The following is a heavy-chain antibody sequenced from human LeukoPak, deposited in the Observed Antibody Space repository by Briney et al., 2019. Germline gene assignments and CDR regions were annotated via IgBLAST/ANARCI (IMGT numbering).Heavy chain of an antibody. Sequence: GEALKISYKGSGYGFTSYWIGWVRPMPGKGRGWRGMIYPGDSDTRYSPSFQGQVTISADKSISTAYLQWSSLKASDTAMYYCARHAAATYYDILTGYYPDYWGQGTLVTVSS. CDR2: IYPGDSDT. J-gene: IGHJ4*02. CDR3: ARHAAATYYDILTGYYPDY. V-gene: IGHV5-51*01. D-gene: IGHD3-9*01. CDR1: GYGFTSYW.